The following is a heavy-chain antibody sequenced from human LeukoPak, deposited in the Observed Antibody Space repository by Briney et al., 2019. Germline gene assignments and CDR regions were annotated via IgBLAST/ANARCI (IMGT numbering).Heavy chain of an antibody. CDR3: AREVYDRSPGVTVWFDP. D-gene: IGHD3-22*01. J-gene: IGHJ5*02. Sequence: GGSLRLSCAASGFTFSRYSMNWVRQAPGKGLEWVSSISSSSSYIYYADSVKGRFTISRDNAKNSLYLQMNSLRAEDTAVYYCAREVYDRSPGVTVWFDPWGQGTLVTASS. CDR1: GFTFSRYS. V-gene: IGHV3-21*01. CDR2: ISSSSSYI.